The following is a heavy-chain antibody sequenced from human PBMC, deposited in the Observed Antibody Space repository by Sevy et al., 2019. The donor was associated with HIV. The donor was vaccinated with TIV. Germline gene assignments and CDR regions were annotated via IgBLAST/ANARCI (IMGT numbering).Heavy chain of an antibody. CDR3: ARVGTTVGTGYYYYYMDV. D-gene: IGHD4-4*01. Sequence: GGSLRLSCAASGFTFSSYWMHWVRQAPGKGLVWVSRINSDGSSTSYADSVKGRFTISRDNAKNTLYLQMNSLRAEDTAVYYGARVGTTVGTGYYYYYMDVWGKGTTVTVSS. V-gene: IGHV3-74*01. CDR2: INSDGSST. CDR1: GFTFSSYW. J-gene: IGHJ6*03.